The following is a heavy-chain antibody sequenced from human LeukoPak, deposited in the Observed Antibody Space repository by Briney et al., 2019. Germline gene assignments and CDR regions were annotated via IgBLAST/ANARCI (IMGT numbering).Heavy chain of an antibody. CDR1: GFSFSNYW. D-gene: IGHD3-10*01. J-gene: IGHJ4*02. V-gene: IGHV3-74*01. CDR3: VVDLSGSADY. CDR2: TNEHGTII. Sequence: GGSLRLSCAASGFSFSNYWFHWVRQAPGEGLVWVSRTNEHGTIINYADSVKGRFTISRDSAKNTLYLQMNSLRTEDSALYYCVVDLSGSADYWGQGTLVTVSS.